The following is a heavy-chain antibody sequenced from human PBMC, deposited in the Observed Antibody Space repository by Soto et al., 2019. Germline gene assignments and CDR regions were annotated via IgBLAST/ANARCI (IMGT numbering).Heavy chain of an antibody. CDR2: ISYDGSNK. J-gene: IGHJ6*02. Sequence: GGSLRLSCAASGFTFSSYAMHWVRQAPGKGLEWVAVISYDGSNKYYADSVKGRFTISRDNSKNTLYLQMNSLRAEDTAVYYCARDIIVVVPAAIFTDYYYYGMDVWGQGTTVTVSS. D-gene: IGHD2-2*01. CDR3: ARDIIVVVPAAIFTDYYYYGMDV. CDR1: GFTFSSYA. V-gene: IGHV3-30-3*01.